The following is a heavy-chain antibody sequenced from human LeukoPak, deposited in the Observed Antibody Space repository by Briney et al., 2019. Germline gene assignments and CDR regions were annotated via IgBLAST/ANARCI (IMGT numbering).Heavy chain of an antibody. J-gene: IGHJ4*02. V-gene: IGHV3-33*01. CDR1: GFTFSSYG. CDR3: AREYDSSGYYIDY. CDR2: IWYDGGNK. D-gene: IGHD3-22*01. Sequence: GRSLRLSCAASGFTFSSYGMHWVRQAPGKGLEWVAVIWYDGGNKYYADSVKGRFTISRDNSKNTLYLQMNSLRAEDTAVYYCAREYDSSGYYIDYWGQGTLVTVSS.